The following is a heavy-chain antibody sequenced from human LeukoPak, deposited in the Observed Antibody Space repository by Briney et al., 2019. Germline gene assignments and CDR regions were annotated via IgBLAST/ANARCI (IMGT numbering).Heavy chain of an antibody. CDR1: GDSINSDY. J-gene: IGHJ6*02. CDR2: IYNSGST. V-gene: IGHV4-59*01. CDR3: AKATVSPSHRFYYLEV. D-gene: IGHD4-17*01. Sequence: SETLSLTCTVSGDSINSDYWSWIRQPPGKEMEWIGYIYNSGSTNYSPSHRSRITMSVDMSKNQFSLKLNSVTAADTAVYYCAKATVSPSHRFYYLEVWGQGTTVTVSS.